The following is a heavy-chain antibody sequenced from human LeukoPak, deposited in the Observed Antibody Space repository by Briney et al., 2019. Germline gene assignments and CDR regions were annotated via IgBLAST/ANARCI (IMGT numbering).Heavy chain of an antibody. CDR1: GFTFSSYS. J-gene: IGHJ6*02. D-gene: IGHD4-17*01. CDR3: ARGEYGDYGMDV. Sequence: GGSLRLSCAASGFTFSSYSMNWVRQAPGKGREWVSSISSSSSYIYYADSVKGRFTISRDNAKNSLYLQMNSLRAEDTAVYYCARGEYGDYGMDVWGQGTTVTVSS. CDR2: ISSSSSYI. V-gene: IGHV3-21*01.